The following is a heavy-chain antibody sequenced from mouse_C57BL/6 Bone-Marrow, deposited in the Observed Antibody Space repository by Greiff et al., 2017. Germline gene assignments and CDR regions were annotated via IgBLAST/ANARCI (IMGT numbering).Heavy chain of an antibody. J-gene: IGHJ1*03. V-gene: IGHV6-3*01. D-gene: IGHD1-1*01. CDR2: IRLKSDNYAT. CDR1: GFTFSNYW. CDR3: TVTTVVATYWYFDV. Sequence: EVQGVESGGGLVQPGGSMKLSCVASGFTFSNYWMNWVRQSPEKGLEWVAQIRLKSDNYATHYAESVKGRFNISRDDSKSSVYLQMNNLRAEDTGIYYCTVTTVVATYWYFDVWGTGTTVTVSS.